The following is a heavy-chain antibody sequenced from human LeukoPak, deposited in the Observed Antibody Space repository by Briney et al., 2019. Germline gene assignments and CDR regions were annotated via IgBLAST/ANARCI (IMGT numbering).Heavy chain of an antibody. J-gene: IGHJ3*02. CDR3: ARDMSSYGAWNAFDI. Sequence: PSETLSLTCAVYGGSFSGYYWSWIRQPPGKGLEWIGEINHSGSTNYNPSLKSRVTISVDTSKNQFSLKLSSVTAADTAVYYCARDMSSYGAWNAFDIWGQGTMVTVSS. CDR1: GGSFSGYY. V-gene: IGHV4-34*01. CDR2: INHSGST. D-gene: IGHD5-18*01.